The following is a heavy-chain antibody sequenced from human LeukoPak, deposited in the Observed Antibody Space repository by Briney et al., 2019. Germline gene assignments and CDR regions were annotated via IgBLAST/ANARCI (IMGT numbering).Heavy chain of an antibody. CDR2: ISGRGDVI. J-gene: IGHJ4*02. V-gene: IGHV3-48*03. CDR3: ARSSLYYYDSSGSYYFDH. CDR1: GFTFSNYE. Sequence: GGSLRLACAASGFTFSNYEMNWVRQAPGKGLEWVSYISGRGDVIYYADSVKGRFTISRDNAKNSLYLQMDSLKDEDTAVYYCARSSLYYYDSSGSYYFDHWGQGTLVTVSS. D-gene: IGHD3-22*01.